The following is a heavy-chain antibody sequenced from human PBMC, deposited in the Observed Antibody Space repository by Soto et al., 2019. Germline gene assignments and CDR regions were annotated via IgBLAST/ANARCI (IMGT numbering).Heavy chain of an antibody. Sequence: SETLSLTCAVYGGSFSGYYWSWIRQPPGKGLEWIGEINHSGSTNYNPSLKSRVTISVDTSKNQFSLKLSSVTAADTAVYYCARGARQIYYMDVWGKGTTVTVSS. J-gene: IGHJ6*03. CDR2: INHSGST. D-gene: IGHD6-6*01. CDR3: ARGARQIYYMDV. V-gene: IGHV4-34*01. CDR1: GGSFSGYY.